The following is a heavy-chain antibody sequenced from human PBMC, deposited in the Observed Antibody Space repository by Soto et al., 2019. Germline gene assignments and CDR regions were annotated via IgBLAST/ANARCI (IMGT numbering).Heavy chain of an antibody. J-gene: IGHJ4*02. V-gene: IGHV4-30-4*01. Sequence: SETLSLTCTVSGDSISSNNNYWSWIRQPPGEGLEWIGFISYSGTTSYSPSLKSRVAISLDTSKNQFSLSLSSVTAADTAVYYCARHTPAISTSDHWGQGTLVTVSS. CDR2: ISYSGTT. CDR1: GDSISSNNNY. D-gene: IGHD2-15*01. CDR3: ARHTPAISTSDH.